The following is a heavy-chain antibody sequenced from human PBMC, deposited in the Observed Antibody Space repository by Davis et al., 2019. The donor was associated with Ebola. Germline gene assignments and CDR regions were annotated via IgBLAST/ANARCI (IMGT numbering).Heavy chain of an antibody. J-gene: IGHJ4*02. CDR3: AKGFVRGTIDY. V-gene: IGHV3-23*01. D-gene: IGHD3-10*01. CDR1: GFTFSSNA. Sequence: PGGSLRLSCATSGFTFSSNAMSWVRQAPGKGLEWVASISGSGGSTYYGDSGKGRFTFSRDNSKNTLYLQMNSLRAEDTAVYYCAKGFVRGTIDYWGQGTLVTVSS. CDR2: ISGSGGST.